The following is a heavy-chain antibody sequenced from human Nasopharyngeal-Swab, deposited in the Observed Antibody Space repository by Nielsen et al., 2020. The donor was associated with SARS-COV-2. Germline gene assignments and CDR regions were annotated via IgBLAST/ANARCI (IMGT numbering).Heavy chain of an antibody. J-gene: IGHJ4*02. V-gene: IGHV3-73*01. CDR3: SRCGGSCYKGKDY. D-gene: IGHD2-15*01. CDR1: GFTFSSYS. Sequence: GESLKISCAASGFTFSSYSMNWVLHASGKGLEWVGRIRSKGNSYATEYAASVEGRFTISRDDSKNTAYLQMNSLMTEDTAVYYCSRCGGSCYKGKDYWGQGTLVTVSS. CDR2: IRSKGNSYAT.